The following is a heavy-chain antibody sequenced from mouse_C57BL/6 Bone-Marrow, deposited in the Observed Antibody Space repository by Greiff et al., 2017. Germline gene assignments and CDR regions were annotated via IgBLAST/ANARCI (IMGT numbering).Heavy chain of an antibody. Sequence: LQQPGAELVRPGTSVKLSCKASGYTFTSYWMHWVKQRPGQGLEWIGVIDPSDSYTNYNQKFKGKATLTVDTSSSTAYMQLSSLTSEDSAVYYCARSSYFDYWGQGTTLTVSS. CDR1: GYTFTSYW. D-gene: IGHD1-1*01. CDR3: ARSSYFDY. CDR2: IDPSDSYT. J-gene: IGHJ2*01. V-gene: IGHV1-59*01.